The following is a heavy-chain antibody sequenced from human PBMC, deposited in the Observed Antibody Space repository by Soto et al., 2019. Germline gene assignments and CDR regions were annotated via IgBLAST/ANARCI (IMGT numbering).Heavy chain of an antibody. CDR2: IFHSGDT. Sequence: QVQLQESGPGLVKPSGTLSLTCAVSGDSISNSRWWTWVRQPPGKGREWIGDIFHSGDTTDNPSLTSGIFIPVDKSQTQFGLKVTSVTAAATAVYYCAYSTGWYRHDFWGQGTVVTVSS. D-gene: IGHD6-19*01. J-gene: IGHJ3*01. CDR1: GDSISNSRW. CDR3: AYSTGWYRHDF. V-gene: IGHV4-4*02.